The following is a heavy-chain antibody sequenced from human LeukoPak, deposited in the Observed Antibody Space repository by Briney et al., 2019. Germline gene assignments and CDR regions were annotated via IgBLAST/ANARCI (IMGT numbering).Heavy chain of an antibody. Sequence: PGGSLRLSCAASGFIFRNYGMSWVRQAPGKGLEWVSAINTNGGNTYYANSVKGRFTISRDNSENTVYLQMNSLGAEDTAVYYCARDTQVAGGRSGAFDIWGQGTMVTVSS. J-gene: IGHJ3*02. CDR3: ARDTQVAGGRSGAFDI. CDR1: GFIFRNYG. V-gene: IGHV3-23*01. CDR2: INTNGGNT. D-gene: IGHD6-19*01.